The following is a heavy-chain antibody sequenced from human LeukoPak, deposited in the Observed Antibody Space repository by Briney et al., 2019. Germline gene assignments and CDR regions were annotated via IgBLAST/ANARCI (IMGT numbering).Heavy chain of an antibody. CDR2: IKTDGSEK. V-gene: IGHV3-7*01. D-gene: IGHD6-19*01. Sequence: GGSLSLSCEGSGFTFRNYWMGWVRQAPGKGLQWVANIKTDGSEKYYVDSVKGRFTISRDNAKNSLYLQMNSLRAEDTAVYYCARVLVAGSLDYWGQGTLVTVSS. CDR3: ARVLVAGSLDY. CDR1: GFTFRNYW. J-gene: IGHJ4*02.